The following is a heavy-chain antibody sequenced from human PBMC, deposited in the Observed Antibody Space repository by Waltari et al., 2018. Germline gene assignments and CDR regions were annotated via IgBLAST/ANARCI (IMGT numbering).Heavy chain of an antibody. D-gene: IGHD1-1*01. Sequence: EVQLVESGGGLVQPGGSLRLSCVTSGFPFSSNWMTWVSQAQGKGLEWVANIKEDGTEKYYVDSVKGRFTISRDIAENSLYLQMDSLRAEDTAVYYCVRNLKTTLWDWGQGTLVTVSS. CDR3: VRNLKTTLWD. V-gene: IGHV3-7*01. CDR1: GFPFSSNW. J-gene: IGHJ4*02. CDR2: IKEDGTEK.